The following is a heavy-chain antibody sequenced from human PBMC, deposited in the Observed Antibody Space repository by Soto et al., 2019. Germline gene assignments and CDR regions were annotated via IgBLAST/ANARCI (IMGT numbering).Heavy chain of an antibody. J-gene: IGHJ4*02. D-gene: IGHD3-16*01. CDR3: AHKGGGDRILDY. CDR2: IYWDDAK. CDR1: GFSLSTSGVG. V-gene: IGHV2-5*02. Sequence: QITLKESGPTLVKPTQTLTLTRTFSGFSLSTSGVGVGWIRQPPGKALEWLALIYWDDAKHYSPSLKSRLTIPKDTPKNPVGLIMTHKDPVDTATYYCAHKGGGDRILDYWGQGTLVTVSS.